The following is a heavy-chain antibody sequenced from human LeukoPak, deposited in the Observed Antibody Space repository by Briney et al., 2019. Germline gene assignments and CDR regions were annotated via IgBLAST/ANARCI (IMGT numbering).Heavy chain of an antibody. J-gene: IGHJ4*02. Sequence: PSETLSLTCTVSGGSISSDSYYWSWIRQPAGKGLEWIGRIKTSGSTNYSPSLKSRVTISVDTSKNQFSLKLSSVTATGTAVYYCARHPSGSDYYDSSGYPLGIDYWGQGTLVTVSS. CDR2: IKTSGST. CDR3: ARHPSGSDYYDSSGYPLGIDY. CDR1: GGSISSDSYY. V-gene: IGHV4-61*02. D-gene: IGHD3-22*01.